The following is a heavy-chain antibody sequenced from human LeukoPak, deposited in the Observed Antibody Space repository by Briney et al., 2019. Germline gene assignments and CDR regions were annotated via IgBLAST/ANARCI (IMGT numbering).Heavy chain of an antibody. Sequence: GASVKVSCKASGYTFTSYGISWVRQAPGQGLEWMGGIIPIFGTANYAQKFQGRVTITADESTSTDYMELSSLRSEDTAVYYCARDGVPYYDSSGYYSRYRNFDYWGQGTLVTVSS. CDR1: GYTFTSYG. D-gene: IGHD3-22*01. CDR2: IIPIFGTA. V-gene: IGHV1-69*13. J-gene: IGHJ4*02. CDR3: ARDGVPYYDSSGYYSRYRNFDY.